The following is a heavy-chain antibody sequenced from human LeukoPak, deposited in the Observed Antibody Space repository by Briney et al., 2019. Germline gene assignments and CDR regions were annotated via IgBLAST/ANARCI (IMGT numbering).Heavy chain of an antibody. CDR3: ARRLAPYYDFWSGAGAFDI. CDR2: MNSNNGDT. V-gene: IGHV1-8*01. D-gene: IGHD3-3*01. Sequence: ASVTVSCKASGYSFTSYEINWVRQATGQGLEWMGRMNSNNGDTDFAQRFQGRVTMTRNTSISTAYMELSSLRSEDTAVYFCARRLAPYYDFWSGAGAFDIWGQGTMVTVSS. CDR1: GYSFTSYE. J-gene: IGHJ3*02.